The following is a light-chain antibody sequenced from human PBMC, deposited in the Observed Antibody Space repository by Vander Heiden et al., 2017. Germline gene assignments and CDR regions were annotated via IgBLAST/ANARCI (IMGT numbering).Light chain of an antibody. CDR1: QSVLYSSNNKNY. V-gene: IGKV4-1*01. Sequence: DIVMTQSPDSLAVSLGGRATINCKSSQSVLYSSNNKNYLAWYQQKPGQPPKLLIYWASTREAGVPDRFSGSGSGTDFTLTISSLQAEDVAVYYCQQDDSTLYTFGQGTQMEIK. CDR2: WAS. J-gene: IGKJ5*01. CDR3: QQDDSTLYT.